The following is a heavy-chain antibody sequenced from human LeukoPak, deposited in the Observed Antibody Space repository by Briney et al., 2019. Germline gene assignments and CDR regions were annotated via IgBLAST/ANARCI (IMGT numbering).Heavy chain of an antibody. Sequence: PSQTLSLTCAISGDSVSSDTAAWNWVRQSPSRGLEWLGRTYYRSRWYNDYAASVISRITINPDTSKNQFSLQLNSVTPEDTAVYYCATGGLWAFDMWGQGTMVTVSS. J-gene: IGHJ3*02. CDR2: TYYRSRWYN. CDR1: GDSVSSDTAA. CDR3: ATGGLWAFDM. V-gene: IGHV6-1*01.